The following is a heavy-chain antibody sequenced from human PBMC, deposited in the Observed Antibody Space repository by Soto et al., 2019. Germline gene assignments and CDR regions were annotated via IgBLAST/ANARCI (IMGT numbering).Heavy chain of an antibody. D-gene: IGHD3-10*01. CDR1: GGSISSSSYY. CDR2: IYYSGST. Sequence: SETLSLTCTVSGGSISSSSYYWGWIRQPTGKGLEWIGSIYYSGSTYYNPSLKSRVTISVDTSKNQYSLKLSSVTAADTAVYYCAGRGSRGYYGSGTWFDPWGQGTLVTVSS. CDR3: AGRGSRGYYGSGTWFDP. J-gene: IGHJ5*02. V-gene: IGHV4-39*01.